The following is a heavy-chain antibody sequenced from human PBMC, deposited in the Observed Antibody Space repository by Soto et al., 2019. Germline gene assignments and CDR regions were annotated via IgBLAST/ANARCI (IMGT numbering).Heavy chain of an antibody. CDR1: EFTFTNAW. CDR2: IKSKTAGGTT. Sequence: EVQLVESGGDLVEPGGSLRFSCAASEFTFTNAWMSWVRQAPGKGLEWVGRIKSKTAGGTTDYAAPVQGRFTISRDESRNTLYLQMNSLKTEDTAVYYCTSLYYGHWGQGTLVTVSS. V-gene: IGHV3-15*01. D-gene: IGHD4-17*01. J-gene: IGHJ4*02. CDR3: TSLYYGH.